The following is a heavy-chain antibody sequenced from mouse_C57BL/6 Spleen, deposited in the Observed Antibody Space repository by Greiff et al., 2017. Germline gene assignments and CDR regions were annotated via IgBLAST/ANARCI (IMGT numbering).Heavy chain of an antibody. V-gene: IGHV1-72*01. J-gene: IGHJ2*01. CDR3: ARDYFFDY. CDR2: IDPNSGGT. CDR1: GFNIKNTY. Sequence: QVQLQQSVAELVRPGASVKLSCTASGFNIKNTYMHWVQQRPGRGLEWIGRIDPNSGGTKYNEKFKSKATLTVDKPSSTAYMQLSSLTSEDSAVYYCARDYFFDYWCQGTTLTVSS.